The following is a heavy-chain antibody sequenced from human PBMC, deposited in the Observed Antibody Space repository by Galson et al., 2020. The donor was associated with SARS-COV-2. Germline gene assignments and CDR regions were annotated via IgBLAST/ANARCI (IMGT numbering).Heavy chain of an antibody. D-gene: IGHD5-18*01. CDR1: GFSVSSKY. CDR3: VRDDGTAPYDY. CDR2: IYFDGNT. Sequence: METGGSLRLSSAASGFSVSSKYMSWVRQAPGKGLEWVSVIYFDGNTNYADSVRGRFTISRDTSKNTVYLHMNSLRAEDTAVYYGVRDDGTAPYDYWGQGTLVTVSS. V-gene: IGHV3-53*05. J-gene: IGHJ4*02.